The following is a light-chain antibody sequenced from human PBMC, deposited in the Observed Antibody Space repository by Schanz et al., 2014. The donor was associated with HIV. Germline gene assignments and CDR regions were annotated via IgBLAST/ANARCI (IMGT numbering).Light chain of an antibody. Sequence: DIQMTQSPSTLSASVGDRVTITCRASQNISSWLAWYQQNPGKAPKLLIYKASTLETGVPSRFNGSGSGTEFILTISSLQPDDFATYYCQQCVTYPYTFGQGTTLDIK. V-gene: IGKV1-5*03. J-gene: IGKJ2*01. CDR3: QQCVTYPYT. CDR1: QNISSW. CDR2: KAS.